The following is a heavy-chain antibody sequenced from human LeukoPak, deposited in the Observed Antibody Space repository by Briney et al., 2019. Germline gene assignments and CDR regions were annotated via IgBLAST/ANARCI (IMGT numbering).Heavy chain of an antibody. V-gene: IGHV3-21*01. Sequence: GGSLRLSCAASGFTFSSYSMNWVRQAPGKGLEWVSSISSSSSYIYYADSVKGRFTISRDNAKNTLYLQMNSLRAEDTAVYYCATLYYDSSGRFYWYFDLWGRGTLVTVSS. CDR2: ISSSSSYI. D-gene: IGHD3-22*01. CDR3: ATLYYDSSGRFYWYFDL. J-gene: IGHJ2*01. CDR1: GFTFSSYS.